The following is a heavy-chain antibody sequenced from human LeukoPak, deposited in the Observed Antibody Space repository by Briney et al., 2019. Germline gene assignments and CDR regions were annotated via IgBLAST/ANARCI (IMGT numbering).Heavy chain of an antibody. V-gene: IGHV4-59*08. CDR1: GGSIRSYY. CDR3: ARHSSSWYPDY. CDR2: IHYTGST. Sequence: SETLSLTCTVSGGSIRSYYWSWIGQPPGKGMEWIGYIHYTGSTNYNPSLKSRVTISVDTSKHQFSLQLSSVTARDTAVYFCARHSSSWYPDYWGQGTLVTVSS. D-gene: IGHD6-13*01. J-gene: IGHJ4*02.